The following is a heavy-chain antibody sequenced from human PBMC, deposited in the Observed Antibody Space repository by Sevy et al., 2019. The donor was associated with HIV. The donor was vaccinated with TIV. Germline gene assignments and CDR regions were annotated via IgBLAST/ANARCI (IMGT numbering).Heavy chain of an antibody. Sequence: GGSLRLSCAASGFTFSNAWMSWVRQAPGKGLEWVGRIKSKTDGGTTDYAAPVKGRFTISRVDSKNTLYLQMNSLKTEDTAVYYCTTGGLGVGDENAFDIWGQGTMVTVSS. CDR1: GFTFSNAW. CDR2: IKSKTDGGTT. CDR3: TTGGLGVGDENAFDI. J-gene: IGHJ3*02. D-gene: IGHD3-3*01. V-gene: IGHV3-15*01.